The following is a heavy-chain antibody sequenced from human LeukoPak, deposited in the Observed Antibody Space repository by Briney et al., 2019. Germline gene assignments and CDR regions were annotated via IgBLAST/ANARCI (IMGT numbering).Heavy chain of an antibody. CDR3: ARVVDDSSGYYELGADY. J-gene: IGHJ4*02. Sequence: ASVKVSCKASGYTFTGYYMHWVRQAPGQGLEWMGWINPNTGGTNYAQKFQGRVTMTRDTSTSTVYMELSSLRSEDTAVYYCARVVDDSSGYYELGADYWGQGTLVTVSS. V-gene: IGHV1-2*02. CDR1: GYTFTGYY. CDR2: INPNTGGT. D-gene: IGHD3-22*01.